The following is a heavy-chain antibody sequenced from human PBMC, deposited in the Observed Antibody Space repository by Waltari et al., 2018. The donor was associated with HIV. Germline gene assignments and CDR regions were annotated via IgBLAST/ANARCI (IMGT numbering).Heavy chain of an antibody. D-gene: IGHD1-26*01. CDR3: SRHALRVGARYWDFDL. V-gene: IGHV4-39*01. CDR2: IYYTGGT. J-gene: IGHJ2*01. CDR1: GGSISNSNYF. Sequence: QLQLLESGPGLVKPSETLSLTCTVSGGSISNSNYFWDWIRQPPGKGLEWIGRIYYTGGTYYTPARKSRVTISVDTSKNQFSLRLSSVTAADTAVYYCSRHALRVGARYWDFDLWGRGTLVSVSS.